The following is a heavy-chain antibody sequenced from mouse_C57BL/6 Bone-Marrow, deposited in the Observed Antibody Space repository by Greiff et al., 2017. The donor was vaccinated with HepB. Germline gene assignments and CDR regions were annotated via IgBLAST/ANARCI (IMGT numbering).Heavy chain of an antibody. CDR3: TRTGRRCYYFDY. V-gene: IGHV1-15*01. J-gene: IGHJ2*01. D-gene: IGHD1-1*01. CDR2: LDPETGGT. CDR1: GYTFTDYE. Sequence: VQLQQSGAELVRPGASVTLSCKASGYTFTDYEMHWVKPTPVHGLEWIGALDPETGGTAYNQKFKGQAILTADESSSTAYMELRSLTSEDSAVYYCTRTGRRCYYFDYWGQGTTLTVSS.